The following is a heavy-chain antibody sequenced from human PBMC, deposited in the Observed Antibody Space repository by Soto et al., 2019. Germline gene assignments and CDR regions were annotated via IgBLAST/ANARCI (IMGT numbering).Heavy chain of an antibody. J-gene: IGHJ5*02. CDR3: AKGSGNYYNWFDL. V-gene: IGHV3-33*06. CDR2: IWSDGSNK. Sequence: PGGSLRLSCAASGFTFNSYGMHWVRQAPGKGLEWVTVIWSDGSNKYYADSVKGRFTISRDNSKNTLYLQMNSLRAEDTAVYYCAKGSGNYYNWFDLWGQGTLVTVSS. CDR1: GFTFNSYG. D-gene: IGHD3-10*01.